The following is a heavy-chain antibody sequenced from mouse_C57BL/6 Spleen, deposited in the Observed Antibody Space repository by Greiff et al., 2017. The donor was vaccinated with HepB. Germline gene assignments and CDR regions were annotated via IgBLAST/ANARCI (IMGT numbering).Heavy chain of an antibody. V-gene: IGHV14-4*01. J-gene: IGHJ3*01. D-gene: IGHD1-1*01. CDR3: TDYYGSSYAY. Sequence: EVQLQQSGAELVRPGASVKLSCTASGFNIKDDYMHWVKQRPEQGLEWIGWIDPENGDTEYASKFQGKATITADTYSNTAYLQSSIMTSEDTSVYYCTDYYGSSYAYWGQGTLFTVSA. CDR2: IDPENGDT. CDR1: GFNIKDDY.